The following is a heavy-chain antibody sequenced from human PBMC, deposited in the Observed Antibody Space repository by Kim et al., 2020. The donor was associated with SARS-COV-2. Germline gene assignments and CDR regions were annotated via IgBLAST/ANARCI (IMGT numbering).Heavy chain of an antibody. D-gene: IGHD3-10*01. CDR2: ISSSSSYT. Sequence: GGSLRLSCAASGFTFSDYYMSWIRQAPGKGLEWVSYISSSSSYTNYADSVKGRFTISRDNAKNSLYLQMNSLRAEDTAVYYCARDGDPWFGEIHNWFDPWGQGTLVTVSS. CDR1: GFTFSDYY. J-gene: IGHJ5*02. V-gene: IGHV3-11*06. CDR3: ARDGDPWFGEIHNWFDP.